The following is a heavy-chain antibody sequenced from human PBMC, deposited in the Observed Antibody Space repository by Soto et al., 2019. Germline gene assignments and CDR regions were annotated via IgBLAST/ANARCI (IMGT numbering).Heavy chain of an antibody. CDR1: GYTFTSYA. Sequence: ASVKVSCKASGYTFTSYAMHWVRQAPGQRLEWMGWINAGNGNTKYSQKFQGRVTITRDTSASTAYMELSSLRSEDTAVYYCARDLFLGYSSGWYSFPDAFDIWGQGTMVTVSS. CDR3: ARDLFLGYSSGWYSFPDAFDI. CDR2: INAGNGNT. D-gene: IGHD6-19*01. V-gene: IGHV1-3*01. J-gene: IGHJ3*02.